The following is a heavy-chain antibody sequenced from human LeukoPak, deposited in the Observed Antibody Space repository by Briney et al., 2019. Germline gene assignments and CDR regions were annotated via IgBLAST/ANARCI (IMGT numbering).Heavy chain of an antibody. CDR2: MYYSGST. D-gene: IGHD3-10*01. Sequence: SGTLSLTCAVSGGSISSSNWWSWIRQPPGKGLEWIGSMYYSGSTYYNPSLKSRVTISVDTSENQFSLKLSSVTAADTAVYYCARGFQGITMVRGVNRKNNWFDPWGQGTLVTVSS. CDR1: GGSISSSNW. V-gene: IGHV4-4*02. J-gene: IGHJ5*02. CDR3: ARGFQGITMVRGVNRKNNWFDP.